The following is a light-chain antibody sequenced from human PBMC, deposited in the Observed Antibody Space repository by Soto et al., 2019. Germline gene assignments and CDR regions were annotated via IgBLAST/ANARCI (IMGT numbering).Light chain of an antibody. J-gene: IGLJ2*01. V-gene: IGLV1-44*01. Sequence: QSVLTQPPSASGTPGQRVTISCSGSSSNIGGNIVNWYQHLPGTAPKLLIYNHNQRPSGVPDRFSGSKCGTSASLAISGLQSDDEADYYCAAWDDSLNGQVFGGGTQLTVL. CDR2: NHN. CDR1: SSNIGGNI. CDR3: AAWDDSLNGQV.